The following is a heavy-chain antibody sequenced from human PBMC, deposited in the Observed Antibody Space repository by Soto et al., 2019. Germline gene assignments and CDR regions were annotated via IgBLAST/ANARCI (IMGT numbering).Heavy chain of an antibody. V-gene: IGHV4-31*01. Sequence: QVQLQESGPGLVKPSQTLSLTCTVSGGSISSGGYYWSWIRQHPGKGLEWIGYIYYSGSTYYNPSLKSLVTISVDTSKNQFSLKLSSVTAADTAVYYCARDRNSSSWYFPYYYYGMDVWGQGTTVTVSS. D-gene: IGHD6-13*01. J-gene: IGHJ6*02. CDR3: ARDRNSSSWYFPYYYYGMDV. CDR2: IYYSGST. CDR1: GGSISSGGYY.